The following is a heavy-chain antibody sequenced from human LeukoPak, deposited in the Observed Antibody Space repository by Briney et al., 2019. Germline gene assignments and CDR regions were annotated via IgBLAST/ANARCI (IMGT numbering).Heavy chain of an antibody. CDR3: ASDYDFWSGYHYPNPLFKY. Sequence: GGSLRLSCAASGFTFSFYGMHWVRQAPGKGLEWVAFIRYDGSNKYYADSVKGRFTISRDNSKNTLYLQMNSLRAEDTAVYYCASDYDFWSGYHYPNPLFKYWGQGTLVTVSS. V-gene: IGHV3-30*02. D-gene: IGHD3-3*01. CDR2: IRYDGSNK. J-gene: IGHJ4*02. CDR1: GFTFSFYG.